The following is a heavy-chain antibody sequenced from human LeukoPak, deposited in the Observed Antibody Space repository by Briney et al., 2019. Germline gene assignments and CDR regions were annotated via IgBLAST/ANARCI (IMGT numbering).Heavy chain of an antibody. D-gene: IGHD3-3*01. V-gene: IGHV3-7*01. J-gene: IGHJ6*02. CDR1: GFTFSNYW. Sequence: GGSLRLPCAASGFTFSNYWMSWVRQAPGKGLEWVANIKQDGSEKCYVDSVKGRFTISRDNAKNSLYLQMNSLRAEDTAVYYCARGCTIFGVVTIRVSYGMDVWGQGTSVTVSS. CDR3: ARGCTIFGVVTIRVSYGMDV. CDR2: IKQDGSEK.